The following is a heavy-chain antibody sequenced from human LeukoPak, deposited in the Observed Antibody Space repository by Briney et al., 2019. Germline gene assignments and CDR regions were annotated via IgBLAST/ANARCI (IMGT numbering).Heavy chain of an antibody. J-gene: IGHJ4*02. CDR2: IRYDGSYK. V-gene: IGHV3-30*02. CDR3: ARGLSGSYYYFDY. Sequence: PAGSLRLSCAASGFTFSSFGIHWVRQAPGKGLEWVAFIRYDGSYKYYADSVKGRFAISRDNSKNTMYLQMNSLRAEDTALYYCARGLSGSYYYFDYWGQGTLVTVSS. D-gene: IGHD1-26*01. CDR1: GFTFSSFG.